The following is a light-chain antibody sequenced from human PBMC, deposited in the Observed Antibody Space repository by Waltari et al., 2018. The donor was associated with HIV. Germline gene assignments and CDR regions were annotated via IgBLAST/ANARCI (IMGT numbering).Light chain of an antibody. Sequence: QSALTQPASVSGSPGQSITISCTGTNSDIGGYNYVSWYQQHPGTAPPLLIYEVTHRPSGISSRFSGSKSCNTASMTISGLQAEDEADYYCSSYTTTTTILFGGGTKVTVL. CDR3: SSYTTTTTIL. CDR2: EVT. V-gene: IGLV2-14*01. CDR1: NSDIGGYNY. J-gene: IGLJ3*02.